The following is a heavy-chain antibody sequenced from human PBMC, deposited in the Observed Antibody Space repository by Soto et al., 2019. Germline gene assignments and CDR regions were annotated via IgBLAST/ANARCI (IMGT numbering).Heavy chain of an antibody. CDR1: GGSISSSY. D-gene: IGHD3-3*01. J-gene: IGHJ4*02. CDR2: IYYSGKT. Sequence: SETLSLTCTVSGGSISSSYWSWIRQPPGKGLEWIGYIYYSGKTNYNPSLKSRITMSRDQSQNQLSLTLTSVTAADTAVYYCAREIFGGYSPAGYFGQGTLVTVSS. CDR3: AREIFGGYSPAGY. V-gene: IGHV4-59*12.